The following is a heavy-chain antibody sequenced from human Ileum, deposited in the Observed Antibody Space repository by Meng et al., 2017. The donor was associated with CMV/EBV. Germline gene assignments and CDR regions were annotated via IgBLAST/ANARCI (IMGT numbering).Heavy chain of an antibody. CDR1: GFTFRTYS. D-gene: IGHD1-26*01. V-gene: IGHV3-30-3*01. Sequence: CKDSGFTFRTYSLHGLRQTPGKRLEWVTVITSDGSYTAYGDSVKGRFPISRDNSKSTLYLQMNSLRPEDTAIYYCAREGGSYVPWDYWGQGTLVTVSS. CDR2: ITSDGSYT. CDR3: AREGGSYVPWDY. J-gene: IGHJ4*02.